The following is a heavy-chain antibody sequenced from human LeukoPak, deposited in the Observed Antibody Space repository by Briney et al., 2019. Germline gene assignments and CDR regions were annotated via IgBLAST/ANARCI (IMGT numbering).Heavy chain of an antibody. CDR3: ARDGGYCTNGVCSIYDY. CDR2: IYTSGNT. Sequence: PSETLSLTCTVSGGSISSYYWSWIRQPAGKGLEWIGRIYTSGNTHYNPSLKSRVTMSVDTSKNQFSLKLSSVTAADTAVYYCARDGGYCTNGVCSIYDYWGQGTLATVSS. D-gene: IGHD2-8*01. CDR1: GGSISSYY. V-gene: IGHV4-4*07. J-gene: IGHJ4*02.